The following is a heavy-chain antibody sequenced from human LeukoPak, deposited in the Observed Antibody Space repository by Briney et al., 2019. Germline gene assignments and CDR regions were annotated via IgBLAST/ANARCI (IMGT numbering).Heavy chain of an antibody. V-gene: IGHV4-59*13. CDR3: VRGANRYDP. CDR2: INYSGST. CDR1: GGSISTYY. J-gene: IGHJ5*02. Sequence: TSETLSLTYTVSGGSISTYYWSWIRQPPGKGLEWIGYINYSGSTNYNPSLKSRVIISVDTSKNQFSLKLNSVTAADTAVYYCVRGANRYDPWGQGTLVTVSS.